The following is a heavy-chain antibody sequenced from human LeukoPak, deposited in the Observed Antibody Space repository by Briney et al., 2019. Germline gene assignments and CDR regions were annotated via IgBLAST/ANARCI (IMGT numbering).Heavy chain of an antibody. V-gene: IGHV3-53*01. CDR2: IYSVGST. CDR1: GFTVSSNY. D-gene: IGHD6-19*01. Sequence: GGSLRLSCAASGFTVSSNYMSWVRQAPGKGLEWVSAIYSVGSTYYADSVKGRFTISRDNSKNTVYLQMNSLRAEDTAVYYRARVFLGSGWYIDYWGQGALVTVSS. J-gene: IGHJ4*02. CDR3: ARVFLGSGWYIDY.